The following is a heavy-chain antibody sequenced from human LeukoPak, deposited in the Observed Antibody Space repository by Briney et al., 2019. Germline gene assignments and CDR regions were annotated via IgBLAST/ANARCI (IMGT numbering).Heavy chain of an antibody. CDR1: GFTFSSYA. CDR2: ISYDGSNK. Sequence: GSLRLSCAASGFTFSSYAMHWVRQAPGKGLGWVAVISYDGSNKYYADSVKGRFTISRDNSKNTLYLQMNSLRAEDTAVYYCARARLYSSSSYLDYWGQGTLVTVSS. CDR3: ARARLYSSSSYLDY. J-gene: IGHJ4*02. D-gene: IGHD6-6*01. V-gene: IGHV3-30-3*01.